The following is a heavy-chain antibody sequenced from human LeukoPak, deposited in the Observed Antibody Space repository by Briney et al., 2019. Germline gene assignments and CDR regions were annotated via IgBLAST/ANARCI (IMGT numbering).Heavy chain of an antibody. CDR1: GFTFSSYA. CDR3: TTYLMITFGGVIVKRLDY. CDR2: IKSKTDGGTT. Sequence: PGGSLRLSCAASGFTFSSYAMSWVRQAPGKGLEWVGRIKSKTDGGTTDYAAPVKGRFTISRDDSKNTLYLQMNSLKTEDTAVYYCTTYLMITFGGVIVKRLDYWGQGTLVTVSS. V-gene: IGHV3-15*01. D-gene: IGHD3-16*02. J-gene: IGHJ4*02.